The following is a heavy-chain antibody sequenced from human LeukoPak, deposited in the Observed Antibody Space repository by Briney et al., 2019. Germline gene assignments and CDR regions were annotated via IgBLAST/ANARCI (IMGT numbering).Heavy chain of an antibody. D-gene: IGHD2-21*02. CDR2: IKQDGSEK. CDR3: ASLGGNIVVVTYDAFDV. Sequence: GGSLTLSCAASGFTLSKHWMTWVRQAPGKGLECVAIIKQDGSEKYYVNSVKGRFTISRDNAKNSLYLQMNSLRAEDTAVYYCASLGGNIVVVTYDAFDVWGQGTMVTVSS. V-gene: IGHV3-7*01. J-gene: IGHJ3*01. CDR1: GFTLSKHW.